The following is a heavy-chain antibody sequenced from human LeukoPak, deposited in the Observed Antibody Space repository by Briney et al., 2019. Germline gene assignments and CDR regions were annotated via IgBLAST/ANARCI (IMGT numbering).Heavy chain of an antibody. Sequence: PGGSLTLSCAASGFIFSNYAMTWLRQAPGKGLAWVSTITGSGSRTDYADSVNGRFTISRDKSKNTLYLQMSSLRVEDTAVYYCAKGDGGPNDCSGWVDYFDFWGQGTLVTVSS. J-gene: IGHJ4*02. CDR2: ITGSGSRT. CDR1: GFIFSNYA. V-gene: IGHV3-23*01. D-gene: IGHD3-22*01. CDR3: AKGDGGPNDCSGWVDYFDF.